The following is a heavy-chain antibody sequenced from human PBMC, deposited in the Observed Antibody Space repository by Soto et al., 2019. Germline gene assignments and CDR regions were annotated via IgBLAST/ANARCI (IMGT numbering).Heavy chain of an antibody. CDR2: IYYSGGT. V-gene: IGHV4-39*07. CDR1: GGSISSSSYF. J-gene: IGHJ4*02. D-gene: IGHD5-12*01. CDR3: AGGPGVARNY. Sequence: PSETLSLTCSVSGGSISSSSYFWGWIRQPPGKGLEWIGSIYYSGGTYYNPSLKSRVTVSVDTSKNQFSLKLSSVTAADTAVYYCAGGPGVARNYWGQGTLVTVSS.